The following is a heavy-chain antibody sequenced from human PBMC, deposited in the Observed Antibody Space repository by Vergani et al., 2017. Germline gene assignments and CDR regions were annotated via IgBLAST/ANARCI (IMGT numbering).Heavy chain of an antibody. J-gene: IGHJ3*02. CDR1: GFTFSSYS. CDR3: ARAGTTVTTDDAFDI. Sequence: EVQLVESGGGLVQPGGSLRLSCAASGFTFSSYSMNWVRQAPGKGLEWVSYISSSSSTIYYADSVKGRFTISRDNAKNSLYLQMSSLRAEDTAVYYCARAGTTVTTDDAFDIWGQGTMVTVSS. V-gene: IGHV3-48*01. CDR2: ISSSSSTI. D-gene: IGHD4-17*01.